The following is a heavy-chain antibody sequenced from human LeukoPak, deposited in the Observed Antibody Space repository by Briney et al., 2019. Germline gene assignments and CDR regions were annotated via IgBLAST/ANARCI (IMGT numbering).Heavy chain of an antibody. V-gene: IGHV4-31*03. CDR3: AGGSSSSRPNFDY. CDR2: IYYNGST. D-gene: IGHD6-6*01. Sequence: SETLSLTCTVSGGSISSGGYYWTWIRQHPEKGPEWIGYIYYNGSTYYNPSLKSRITISADTSKNQFSLKVSSVTAADTAVYYCAGGSSSSRPNFDYWGQGTLVTVSS. CDR1: GGSISSGGYY. J-gene: IGHJ4*02.